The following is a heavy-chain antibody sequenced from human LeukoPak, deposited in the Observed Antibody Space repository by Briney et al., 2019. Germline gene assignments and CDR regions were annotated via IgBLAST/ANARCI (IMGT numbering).Heavy chain of an antibody. Sequence: GGSLRPSCAASGFTFSSYGMSWVRQAPGKGLEWVSAISGSGGSTYYADSVKGRFTISRDNSKNTLYLQMNSLRAEDTAVYYCAKMEAAAGFYFDYWGQGTLVTVSS. V-gene: IGHV3-23*01. CDR2: ISGSGGST. J-gene: IGHJ4*02. CDR1: GFTFSSYG. CDR3: AKMEAAAGFYFDY. D-gene: IGHD6-13*01.